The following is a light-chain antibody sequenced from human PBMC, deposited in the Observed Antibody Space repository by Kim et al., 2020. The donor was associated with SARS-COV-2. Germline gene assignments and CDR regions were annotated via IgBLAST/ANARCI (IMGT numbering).Light chain of an antibody. CDR2: DAS. V-gene: IGKV1-33*01. Sequence: SASVGDTVTLTCQASQDISNYLNWYQQKPGKSPKPLNYDASNLETGVTSRFSGSESGPDFTFTISSLQPEDIATYYCQQYDNHPLTFGGGTKLEI. CDR1: QDISNY. J-gene: IGKJ4*02. CDR3: QQYDNHPLT.